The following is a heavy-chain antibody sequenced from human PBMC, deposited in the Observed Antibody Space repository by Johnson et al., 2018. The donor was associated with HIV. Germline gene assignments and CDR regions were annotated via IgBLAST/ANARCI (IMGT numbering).Heavy chain of an antibody. D-gene: IGHD3-22*01. CDR1: GFTFSSYV. CDR3: ARESDSSGYYSDAFDI. Sequence: MLLVESGGGVVQPGRSLRLSCAASGFTFSSYVMHWVRQAPGKGLEWVANIKKDGSEQSYVDSVKGRFTISRDNAKNSLYLQMNSLRAEDTAVYYCARESDSSGYYSDAFDIWGQGTMVTVSS. J-gene: IGHJ3*02. V-gene: IGHV3-7*03. CDR2: IKKDGSEQ.